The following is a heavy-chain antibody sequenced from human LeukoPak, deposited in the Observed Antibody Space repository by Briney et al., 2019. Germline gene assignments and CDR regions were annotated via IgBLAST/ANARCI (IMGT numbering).Heavy chain of an antibody. J-gene: IGHJ3*02. Sequence: GRSLRLSCAASGFTFGSYAMHWVRQAPGKGLEWVALISFDDSDKYYADSVKGRFTISRDNYKNTLFLQMSSLRVEDTAVYYCATELRIGATGYLFAFDIWGQGTMVTVSS. V-gene: IGHV3-30*03. CDR3: ATELRIGATGYLFAFDI. D-gene: IGHD1-1*01. CDR1: GFTFGSYA. CDR2: ISFDDSDK.